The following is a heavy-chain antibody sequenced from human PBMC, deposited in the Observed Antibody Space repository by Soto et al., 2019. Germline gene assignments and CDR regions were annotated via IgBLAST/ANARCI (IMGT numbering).Heavy chain of an antibody. V-gene: IGHV5-51*01. CDR3: ARQGGGNYYDSSGYWPYFDY. J-gene: IGHJ4*02. Sequence: GESLKISCTGSGYIFTSYWIGWVRQMPGKCLEWMGIIYPGDSDTRYSPSFQGQVTISADKSISTAYLQWSSLKASETAMYYCARQGGGNYYDSSGYWPYFDYWGQGTLVTVYS. D-gene: IGHD3-22*01. CDR2: IYPGDSDT. CDR1: GYIFTSYW.